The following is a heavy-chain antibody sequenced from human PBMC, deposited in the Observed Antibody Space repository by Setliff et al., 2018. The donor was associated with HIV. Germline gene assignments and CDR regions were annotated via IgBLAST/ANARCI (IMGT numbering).Heavy chain of an antibody. V-gene: IGHV3-23*01. J-gene: IGHJ4*02. D-gene: IGHD3-3*01. CDR2: ISTSGGRT. CDR3: AKMIFGVVMDCFDN. CDR1: GFTFDDYA. Sequence: PGGSLRLSCAASGFTFDDYAMAWVRQAPGKGLEWVASISTSGGRTYYTDAVKGRFTVSRDNSKNTLDLQMNNLRAEDTAIYYCAKMIFGVVMDCFDNWGQGTLVTVSS.